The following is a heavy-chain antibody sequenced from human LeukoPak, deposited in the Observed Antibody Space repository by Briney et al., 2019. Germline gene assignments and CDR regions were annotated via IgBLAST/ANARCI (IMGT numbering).Heavy chain of an antibody. CDR1: GFTFSSYS. CDR3: ARALGTGERYWDY. D-gene: IGHD2-15*01. V-gene: IGHV3-21*01. Sequence: PGGSLRLSCAASGFTFSSYSMNWVRQAPGKGLEWVSSITSSSSYIYYADSVKGRFTISRDNAKNSLYLQMNSLRAEDTAVYYCARALGTGERYWDYWGQGTLVTVSS. J-gene: IGHJ4*02. CDR2: ITSSSSYI.